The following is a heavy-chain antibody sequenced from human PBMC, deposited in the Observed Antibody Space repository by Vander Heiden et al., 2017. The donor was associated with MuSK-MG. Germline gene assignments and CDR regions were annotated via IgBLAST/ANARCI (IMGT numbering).Heavy chain of an antibody. D-gene: IGHD3-16*01. CDR2: IKQEGSEK. V-gene: IGHV3-7*01. Sequence: EVQVVASGGGLVQPGGSLRLSCAASGFTFSNYWMSWVRQAPGKGLEWVANIKQEGSEKYEVDAVKGRFTISRDNAKNSLFLKMKSLRADDTAVYYFARVSGGPDGFNIWGEGTMVTVSS. CDR3: ARVSGGPDGFNI. CDR1: GFTFSNYW. J-gene: IGHJ3*02.